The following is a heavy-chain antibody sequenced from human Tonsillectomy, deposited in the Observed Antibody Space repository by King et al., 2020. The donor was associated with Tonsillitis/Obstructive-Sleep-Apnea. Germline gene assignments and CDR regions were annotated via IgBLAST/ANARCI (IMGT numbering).Heavy chain of an antibody. Sequence: QLQDSGPGLVKPSETLSLTCTVSGGSISSYYWSWIRQPAGKGLEWIGRINTSGSTNYNPSLKSRVTMSVDTSKNQFSLKLSSVTAADTAVYYCARVGPPYYYDSSGYYPNWFDPWGQGTLVTVSS. CDR1: GGSISSYY. CDR2: INTSGST. J-gene: IGHJ5*02. V-gene: IGHV4-4*07. D-gene: IGHD3-22*01. CDR3: ARVGPPYYYDSSGYYPNWFDP.